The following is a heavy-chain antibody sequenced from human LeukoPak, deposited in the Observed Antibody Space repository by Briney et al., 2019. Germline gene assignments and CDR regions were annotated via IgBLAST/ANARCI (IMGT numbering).Heavy chain of an antibody. CDR1: GYTFTNYF. CDR3: AREAYSSSYYYGMDV. V-gene: IGHV1-46*01. J-gene: IGHJ6*02. CDR2: INPSGGST. D-gene: IGHD6-13*01. Sequence: ASVKVSCKASGYTFTNYFMHWVRQAPGQGLEWMGVINPSGGSTSYAQKFQGRVTMTRDTSTSTVYMELSSLRSEDTAVYYCAREAYSSSYYYGMDVWGQGTTVTVSS.